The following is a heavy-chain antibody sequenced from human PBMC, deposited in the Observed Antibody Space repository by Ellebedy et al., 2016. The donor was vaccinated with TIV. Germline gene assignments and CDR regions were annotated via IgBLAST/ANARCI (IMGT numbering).Heavy chain of an antibody. CDR2: INHSGST. D-gene: IGHD3-10*01. CDR1: GGSFSGYY. CDR3: ARERGELNIPYYFDY. Sequence: GSLRLSXAVYGGSFSGYYWSWIRQPPGKGLEWIGEINHSGSTNYNPSLKSRVTISVDTSKNQFSLKLSSVTAADTAVYYCARERGELNIPYYFDYWGQGTLVTVSS. J-gene: IGHJ4*02. V-gene: IGHV4-34*01.